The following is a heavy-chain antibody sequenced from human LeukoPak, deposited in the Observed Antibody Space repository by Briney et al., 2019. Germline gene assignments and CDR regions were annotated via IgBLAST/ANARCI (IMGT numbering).Heavy chain of an antibody. Sequence: SETLSLTCTVSGGSISSYYWSWIRQPPGKGLEWIGYIYYSGSTNYNPSLKSRATISVDTSKNQFSLKLSSVTAADTAVYYCARGPKTAKHFDYWGQGTLVTVSS. CDR2: IYYSGST. CDR3: ARGPKTAKHFDY. V-gene: IGHV4-59*01. CDR1: GGSISSYY. J-gene: IGHJ4*02.